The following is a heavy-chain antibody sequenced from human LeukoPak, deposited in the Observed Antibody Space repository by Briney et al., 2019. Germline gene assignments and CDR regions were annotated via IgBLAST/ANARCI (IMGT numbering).Heavy chain of an antibody. CDR3: ARDNLGYCSSTSCYKYFQH. Sequence: GGSLRLSCAAPGFTFSSYAMHWVRQAPGKGLEWVAVISYDGSNKYYADSVKGRFTISRDNSKNTLYLQMNSLRAEDTAVYYCARDNLGYCSSTSCYKYFQHWGQGTLVTVSS. J-gene: IGHJ1*01. CDR1: GFTFSSYA. CDR2: ISYDGSNK. V-gene: IGHV3-30*01. D-gene: IGHD2-2*02.